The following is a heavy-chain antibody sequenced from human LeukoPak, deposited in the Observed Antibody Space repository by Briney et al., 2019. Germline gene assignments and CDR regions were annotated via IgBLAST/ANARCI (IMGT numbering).Heavy chain of an antibody. CDR1: GFTFTSSA. D-gene: IGHD1-26*01. J-gene: IGHJ4*02. Sequence: ASVKVSCKASGFTFTSSAVQWVRPARGQRLEWIGWIVVGSGNTNYAQKFQERVTITRDMSTSTAYMELSSLRSEDTAVYYCAAVGSYPTHFDYWGQGTLVTVSS. CDR2: IVVGSGNT. CDR3: AAVGSYPTHFDY. V-gene: IGHV1-58*01.